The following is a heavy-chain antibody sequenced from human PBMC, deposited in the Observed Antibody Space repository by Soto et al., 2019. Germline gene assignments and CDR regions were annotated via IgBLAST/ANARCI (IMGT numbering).Heavy chain of an antibody. CDR3: AKERRGYCSGGSCYLGRYFDL. CDR2: ISYDGSNK. Sequence: PGGSLRLSCAASGFTFSSYGMHWVRQAPGKGLEWVAVISYDGSNKYYADSVKGRFTISRDNSKNTLYLQMNSLRAEDTAVYYCAKERRGYCSGGSCYLGRYFDLWGRGTLVTV. V-gene: IGHV3-30*18. D-gene: IGHD2-15*01. CDR1: GFTFSSYG. J-gene: IGHJ2*01.